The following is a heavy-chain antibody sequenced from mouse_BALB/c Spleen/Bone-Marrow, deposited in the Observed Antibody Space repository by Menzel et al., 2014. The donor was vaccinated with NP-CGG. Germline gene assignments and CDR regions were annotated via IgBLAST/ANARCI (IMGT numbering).Heavy chain of an antibody. CDR2: IDPAPGHT. CDR1: GFNITDTY. CDR3: ASYYYGRDGFAY. D-gene: IGHD1-1*01. Sequence: EVQLQESGAELVKPGASVKLSCTASGFNITDTYMHWVKQRPEQGLEWIGRIDPAPGHTKYDPKFRGKATITADPSSNTAYLQLSSLTAEDTAVYYGASYYYGRDGFAYGGQGTLVTVSA. J-gene: IGHJ3*01. V-gene: IGHV14-3*02.